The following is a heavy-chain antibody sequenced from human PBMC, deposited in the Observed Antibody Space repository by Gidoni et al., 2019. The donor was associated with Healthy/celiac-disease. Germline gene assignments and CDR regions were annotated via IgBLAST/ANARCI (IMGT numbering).Heavy chain of an antibody. CDR1: GFTFSSYS. CDR3: ARDYVWGSYRPNPFDY. Sequence: EVQLVESGGGLVQPGGSLRLSCAAPGFTFSSYSMNWVRQAPGKGLGGVSYISSSSSTIYYADSVKGRFTISRDNAKNSLYLQMNSLRAEDTAVYYCARDYVWGSYRPNPFDYWGQGTLVTVSS. J-gene: IGHJ4*02. V-gene: IGHV3-48*01. D-gene: IGHD3-16*02. CDR2: ISSSSSTI.